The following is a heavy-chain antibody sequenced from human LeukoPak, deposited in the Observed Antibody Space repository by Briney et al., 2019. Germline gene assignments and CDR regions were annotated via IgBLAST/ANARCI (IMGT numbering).Heavy chain of an antibody. Sequence: ASVKVSCKASGGTFSSYAVSWVRPAPGQGLEWMGRIIPILGIANYAQKFQGRVTITADKSTSTAYMELSSLRSEDTAVYYCARDRETYYYGSGSYYKNAFDIWGQGTMVTVSS. J-gene: IGHJ3*02. CDR3: ARDRETYYYGSGSYYKNAFDI. CDR1: GGTFSSYA. D-gene: IGHD3-10*01. V-gene: IGHV1-69*04. CDR2: IIPILGIA.